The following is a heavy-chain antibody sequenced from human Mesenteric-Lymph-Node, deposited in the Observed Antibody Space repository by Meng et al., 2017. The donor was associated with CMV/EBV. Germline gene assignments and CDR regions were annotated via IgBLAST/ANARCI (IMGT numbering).Heavy chain of an antibody. D-gene: IGHD3-3*01. V-gene: IGHV4-61*01. CDR3: ARANSRSYYDFWSGYSAFDY. CDR2: IYHSGST. J-gene: IGHJ4*02. Sequence: SETLSLTCTVSGGSVSSGRYYWSWIRQPPGKGLEWIGEIYHSGSTNYNPSLKSRVTISVDKSKNQFSLKLSSVTAADTAVYYCARANSRSYYDFWSGYSAFDYWGQGTLVTVSS. CDR1: GGSVSSGRYY.